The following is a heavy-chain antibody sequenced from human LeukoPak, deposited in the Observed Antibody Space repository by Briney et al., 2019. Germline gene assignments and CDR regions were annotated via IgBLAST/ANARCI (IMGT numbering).Heavy chain of an antibody. CDR1: GFTFSSYW. Sequence: GRALRLSCAASGFTFSSYWMSWVRQAPGKGLEWVANIKEDGSEKHYVDSVKGRFTISRDNAKNSLFLQMNSLRAEDTAVYYCARDYVTTGWFDYWGQGTLVTVSS. D-gene: IGHD4-17*01. CDR3: ARDYVTTGWFDY. V-gene: IGHV3-7*03. J-gene: IGHJ4*02. CDR2: IKEDGSEK.